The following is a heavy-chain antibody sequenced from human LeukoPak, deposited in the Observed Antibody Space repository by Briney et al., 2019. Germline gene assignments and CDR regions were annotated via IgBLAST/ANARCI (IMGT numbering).Heavy chain of an antibody. CDR3: ARSYSSGWYWFDP. CDR1: GYSISSGYY. J-gene: IGHJ5*02. CDR2: IYHSGST. V-gene: IGHV4-38-2*02. Sequence: SETLSLTCTVSGYSISSGYYWGWIRQPPGKGLEWIGSIYHSGSTYYNPSLKSRVTISVDTFKNQFSLKLSSVTAADTAVYYCARSYSSGWYWFDPWGQGTLVTVSS. D-gene: IGHD6-19*01.